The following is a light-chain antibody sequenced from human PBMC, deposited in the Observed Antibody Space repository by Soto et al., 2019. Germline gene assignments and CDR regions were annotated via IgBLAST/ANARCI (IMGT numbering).Light chain of an antibody. CDR3: QQYCSSPYT. J-gene: IGKJ2*01. Sequence: EIVLTQSPGTLSLSPGERATLSCRASQSVSSSYLAWYQQKPGQAPRLLIYGASSRATGIPDRFSGSGSETDFTLTISRLEPEDFAVYYCQQYCSSPYTFGQGTKLEIK. V-gene: IGKV3-20*01. CDR2: GAS. CDR1: QSVSSSY.